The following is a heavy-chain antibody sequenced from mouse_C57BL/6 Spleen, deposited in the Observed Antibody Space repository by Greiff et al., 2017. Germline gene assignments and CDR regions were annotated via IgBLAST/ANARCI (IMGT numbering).Heavy chain of an antibody. CDR3: ARAEGWILLYAMDY. Sequence: EVKLVESGGGLVKPGGSLKFSCAASGFTFSSYAMPWVRQTPEQRLEWVATISAGGSYTYYPDNVKGRFTISRANSKNNLYLQMSHLKSEDTAMYYCARAEGWILLYAMDYWGQGTSVTVSS. D-gene: IGHD2-3*01. V-gene: IGHV5-4*03. CDR1: GFTFSSYA. J-gene: IGHJ4*01. CDR2: ISAGGSYT.